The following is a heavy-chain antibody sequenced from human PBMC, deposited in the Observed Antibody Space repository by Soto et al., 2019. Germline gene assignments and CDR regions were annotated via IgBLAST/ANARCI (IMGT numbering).Heavy chain of an antibody. CDR1: GFTFSSYN. CDR3: ARDDKTGTIDY. D-gene: IGHD1-7*01. V-gene: IGHV3-21*04. Sequence: GSLRLSCAASGFTFSSYNMNWVRQAPGKGLEWVSSITRSSNYITYADSVKGRFTISRDNAKNSLYLQMSSLRAEDTAVYYCARDDKTGTIDYWGQGALVTVSS. J-gene: IGHJ4*02. CDR2: ITRSSNYI.